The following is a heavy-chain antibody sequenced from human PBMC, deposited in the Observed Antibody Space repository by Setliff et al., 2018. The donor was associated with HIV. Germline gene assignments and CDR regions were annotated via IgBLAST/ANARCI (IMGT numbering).Heavy chain of an antibody. CDR2: IYISGTT. V-gene: IGHV4-4*09. J-gene: IGHJ4*02. Sequence: SETLSLTCAVYGGSFSGYYWSWIRQPPGKGLEWIAYIYISGTTNYNPSLKSRVTISVDTSKKQVSLKLSSVTAPDTAVYYCARHANYDFWSGYWGYYFDYWGQGTLVTVSS. D-gene: IGHD3-3*01. CDR3: ARHANYDFWSGYWGYYFDY. CDR1: GGSFSGYY.